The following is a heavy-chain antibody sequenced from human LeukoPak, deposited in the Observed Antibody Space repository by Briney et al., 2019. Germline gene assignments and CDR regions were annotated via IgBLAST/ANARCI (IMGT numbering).Heavy chain of an antibody. CDR2: ISSNGGST. D-gene: IGHD6-19*01. J-gene: IGHJ4*02. CDR3: ARARIAVAGTYGY. Sequence: GGSLRLSCAASGFTFSSYAMHWVRQAPGKGLEYVSAISSNGGSTYYANSVKGRFTISRDNSKNTLYLQMGSLRAEDMAVYYCARARIAVAGTYGYWGQGTLVTVSS. CDR1: GFTFSSYA. V-gene: IGHV3-64*01.